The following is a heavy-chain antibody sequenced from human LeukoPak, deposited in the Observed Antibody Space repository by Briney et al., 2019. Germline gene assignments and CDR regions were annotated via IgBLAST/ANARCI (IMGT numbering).Heavy chain of an antibody. D-gene: IGHD3-16*01. J-gene: IGHJ4*02. CDR2: INHSGST. CDR3: ARRRRGDCIDY. V-gene: IGHV4-34*01. Sequence: PSETLSLTCAVYGGSFSGYYWNWIRQPPGKGLEWIGEINHSGSTNYNPSLKSRVTISVDTSKNQFSLKLSSVTAADTAVYYCARRRRGDCIDYWGQGTLVTVSS. CDR1: GGSFSGYY.